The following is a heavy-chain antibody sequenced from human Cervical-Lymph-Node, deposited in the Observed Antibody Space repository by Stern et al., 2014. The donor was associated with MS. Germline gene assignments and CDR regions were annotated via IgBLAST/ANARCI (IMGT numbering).Heavy chain of an antibody. CDR2: IWYDGSNK. V-gene: IGHV3-33*06. CDR1: GFTFSSYG. J-gene: IGHJ4*02. Sequence: QVQLVESGGGVVQPGRSLRLSCAASGFTFSSYGMHWVRQAPGKGLEWVAVIWYDGSNKYYADSVKGRFTISRDNSKNTLYLQMNSLRAEDTAVYYCANEGGWYGEGSLDCWGQGTLVTVSS. CDR3: ANEGGWYGEGSLDC. D-gene: IGHD6-19*01.